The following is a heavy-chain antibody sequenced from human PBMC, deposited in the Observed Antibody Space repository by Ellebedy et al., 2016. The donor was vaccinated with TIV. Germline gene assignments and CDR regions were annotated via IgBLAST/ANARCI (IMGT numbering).Heavy chain of an antibody. V-gene: IGHV3-23*01. D-gene: IGHD5-18*01. CDR2: ILGSGGGI. CDR1: GFTFSSYA. CDR3: AKDRTPGDGYWVFDQ. Sequence: PGGSLRLSCAASGFTFSSYAMSRVRQAPGKGLEWVSGILGSGGGIWYVDSVKGRFTISRDNSKSTLYLQMNSLRAEDTAVYYCAKDRTPGDGYWVFDQWGQGTLVTVSS. J-gene: IGHJ4*02.